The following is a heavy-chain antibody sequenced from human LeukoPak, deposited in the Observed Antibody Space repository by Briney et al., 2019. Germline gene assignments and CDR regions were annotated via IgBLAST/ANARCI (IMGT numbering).Heavy chain of an antibody. Sequence: PSETLSLTCTVSGGSISSGSYYWSWIRQPAGKGLEWIGRIYTSGSTNYNPSLKSRVTISVDTSKNQFSLKLSSVTAADTAVYYCARDQTIFGVVRSDAFDIWGQGTMVTVSS. CDR2: IYTSGST. D-gene: IGHD3-3*01. J-gene: IGHJ3*02. CDR3: ARDQTIFGVVRSDAFDI. CDR1: GGSISSGSYY. V-gene: IGHV4-61*02.